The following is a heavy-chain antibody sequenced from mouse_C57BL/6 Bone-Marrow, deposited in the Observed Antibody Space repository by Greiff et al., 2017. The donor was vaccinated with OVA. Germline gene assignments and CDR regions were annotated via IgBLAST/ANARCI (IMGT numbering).Heavy chain of an antibody. CDR2: IDPSDSYT. CDR1: GYTFTSYW. J-gene: IGHJ2*01. CDR3: ARSGGNVYFDY. V-gene: IGHV1-69*01. Sequence: VQLQQPGAELVMPGASVKLSCKASGYTFTSYWMHWVKQRPGQGLEWIGEIDPSDSYTNYNQKFKGKSTLTVDKSSSTAYMQLSSLTSEDSAVYYCARSGGNVYFDYWGQGTTLTVSS. D-gene: IGHD2-1*01.